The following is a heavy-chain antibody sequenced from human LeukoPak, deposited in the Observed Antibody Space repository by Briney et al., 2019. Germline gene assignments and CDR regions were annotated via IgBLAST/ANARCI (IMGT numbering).Heavy chain of an antibody. CDR2: IKSETDGGTT. J-gene: IGHJ4*02. D-gene: IGHD2-21*02. CDR3: TTQGGFDKNYYFYFDY. Sequence: GGSLRLSCAASGFSVGTNHMSWVRQAPGKGLEWVGRIKSETDGGTTDYTAPVKNRFTISRDDSKNTLYLQMNSLKTEDTAVYYCTTQGGFDKNYYFYFDYWGQGTLVTVSS. CDR1: GFSVGTNH. V-gene: IGHV3-15*01.